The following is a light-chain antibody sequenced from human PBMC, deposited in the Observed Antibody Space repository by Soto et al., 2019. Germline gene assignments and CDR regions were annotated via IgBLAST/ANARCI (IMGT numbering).Light chain of an antibody. Sequence: QSVVTQPPSASGTPGQGVTISCSGSSSNIGSNTVNWYQQFPGTAPKLLMFNNNQRPSGVPDRISGSKSGTSASLAISGLRSEDEADYYCAAWDDSLNGWVFGGGTQLTGL. CDR2: NNN. CDR3: AAWDDSLNGWV. CDR1: SSNIGSNT. V-gene: IGLV1-44*01. J-gene: IGLJ3*02.